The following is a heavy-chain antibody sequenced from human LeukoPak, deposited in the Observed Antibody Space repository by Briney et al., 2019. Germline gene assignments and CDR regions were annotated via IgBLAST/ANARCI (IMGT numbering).Heavy chain of an antibody. CDR3: TTDGTVSATLDAFDI. J-gene: IGHJ3*02. Sequence: GRSLRLSCAASGFTFSSYGMHWVRQAPGKGLEWVAVIWYDGSNKYYADSVKGRFTISRDNSKNTLYLQMNSLRAEDTAVYYCTTDGTVSATLDAFDIWGQGTMVTVSS. CDR1: GFTFSSYG. D-gene: IGHD4-17*01. CDR2: IWYDGSNK. V-gene: IGHV3-33*01.